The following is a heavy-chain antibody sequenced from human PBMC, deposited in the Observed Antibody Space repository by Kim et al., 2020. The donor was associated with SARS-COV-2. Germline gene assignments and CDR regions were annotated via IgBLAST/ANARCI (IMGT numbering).Heavy chain of an antibody. Sequence: GESLKISCKGSGYNFNNYWIAWVRQMPGKGLEWMGIIYPGDSDTRYSPSFQGQVTISADKSISTAYLQWSSLKASDTAMYYCARRLTVPGTHYFDYWGRGTVVPVPS. CDR3: ARRLTVPGTHYFDY. V-gene: IGHV5-51*01. D-gene: IGHD1-1*01. CDR2: IYPGDSDT. CDR1: GYNFNNYW. J-gene: IGHJ4*02.